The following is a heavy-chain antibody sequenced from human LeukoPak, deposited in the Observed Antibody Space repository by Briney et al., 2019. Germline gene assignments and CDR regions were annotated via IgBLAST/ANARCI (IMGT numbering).Heavy chain of an antibody. J-gene: IGHJ5*02. D-gene: IGHD3-10*01. CDR3: ARNGAGKSSNWFDP. V-gene: IGHV3-11*01. CDR1: GFTFSDYY. Sequence: GRSLRLSCAASGFTFSDYYMSWIRQAPGKGLEWVSYISSSGSTIYYADSVKGRFTISRDNAKNSLYLQMNSLRAEDTAVYYCARNGAGKSSNWFDPWGQGTLVTVSS. CDR2: ISSSGSTI.